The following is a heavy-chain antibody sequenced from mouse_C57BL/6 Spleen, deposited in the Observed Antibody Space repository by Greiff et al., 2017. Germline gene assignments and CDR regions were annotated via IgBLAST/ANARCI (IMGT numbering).Heavy chain of an antibody. D-gene: IGHD2-3*01. CDR2: IYPSDSET. CDR1: GYTFTSYW. J-gene: IGHJ1*03. V-gene: IGHV1-61*01. CDR3: AVYDGYSHWYFDV. Sequence: VQLQQPGAELVRPGSSVKLSCQASGYTFTSYWMDWVKQRPGQGLEWIGNIYPSDSETHYNQKFKDKATLTVDKSSSTAYMQLSSLTSEDSAVYYCAVYDGYSHWYFDVWGTGTTVTVSS.